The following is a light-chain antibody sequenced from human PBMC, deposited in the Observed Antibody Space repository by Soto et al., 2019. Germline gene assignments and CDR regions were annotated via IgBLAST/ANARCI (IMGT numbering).Light chain of an antibody. CDR1: SSDVGAYNH. V-gene: IGLV2-11*01. Sequence: QSALPQPRSVSGSPGQSVTISCTGTSSDVGAYNHVSWYQQHPGKVPKLIINEVSERPSGVPDRFSGSKSGNTASLTISGLQAEDEAEYYCCSHAGSDSWVFGGGTKLTVL. CDR2: EVS. J-gene: IGLJ3*02. CDR3: CSHAGSDSWV.